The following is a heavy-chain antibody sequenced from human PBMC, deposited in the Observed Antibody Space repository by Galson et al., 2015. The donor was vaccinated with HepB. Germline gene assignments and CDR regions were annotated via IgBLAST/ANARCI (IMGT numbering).Heavy chain of an antibody. V-gene: IGHV3-30*18. J-gene: IGHJ4*02. CDR1: GFTFNSFG. D-gene: IGHD3-16*01. Sequence: SLRLSCAASGFTFNSFGMHWVRQAPGKGLEWVAVISYDGNNKYYADSVKGRFTISRDNSKNTLDLQMNSLRPEDTALYYCAKPKFGTTRLCDYWGPGTLVTVSS. CDR3: AKPKFGTTRLCDY. CDR2: ISYDGNNK.